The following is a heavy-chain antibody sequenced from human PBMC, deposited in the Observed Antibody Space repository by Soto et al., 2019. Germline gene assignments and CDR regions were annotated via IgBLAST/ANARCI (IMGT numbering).Heavy chain of an antibody. V-gene: IGHV4-30-4*01. CDR1: GGSISSGDYY. D-gene: IGHD6-19*01. Sequence: SETLSLTCTVSGGSISSGDYYWSWIRQPPGKGLEWIGYIYYSGSTYYNPSLKSRGTISVDTTKNQFSLKLSSVTAADTAVYYCAREWLGLPEKQWLGNWFDPWGQGTLVTAPQ. J-gene: IGHJ5*02. CDR2: IYYSGST. CDR3: AREWLGLPEKQWLGNWFDP.